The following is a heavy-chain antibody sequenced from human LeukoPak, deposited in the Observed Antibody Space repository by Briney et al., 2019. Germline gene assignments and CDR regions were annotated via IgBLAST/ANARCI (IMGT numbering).Heavy chain of an antibody. D-gene: IGHD2-2*01. CDR2: INHSGST. V-gene: IGHV4-34*01. J-gene: IGHJ4*02. CDR3: ARRPGFDCSSTSCPFDY. CDR1: GGSFSGYY. Sequence: SETLPLTCAVYGGSFSGYYWSWIRQPPGKGLEWIGEINHSGSTNYNPSLKSRVTISVDTSKNQFSLKLSSVTAADTAVYYCARRPGFDCSSTSCPFDYWGQGTLVTVSS.